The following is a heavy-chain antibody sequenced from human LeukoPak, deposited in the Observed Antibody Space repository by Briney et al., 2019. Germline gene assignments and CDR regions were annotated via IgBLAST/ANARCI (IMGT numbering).Heavy chain of an antibody. D-gene: IGHD3-10*01. CDR3: ARDGRGSRSSWFDP. V-gene: IGHV3-53*01. CDR1: GFTVSSNY. J-gene: IGHJ5*02. CDR2: IYSGGST. Sequence: PGGSLRLSCAASGFTVSSNYMSWVRQAPGKGLEWVSVIYSGGSTYYADSVKGRFTISRDNSKNTLYLQMNSLRAEDTAVYYCARDGRGSRSSWFDPWGQGTLVTVSS.